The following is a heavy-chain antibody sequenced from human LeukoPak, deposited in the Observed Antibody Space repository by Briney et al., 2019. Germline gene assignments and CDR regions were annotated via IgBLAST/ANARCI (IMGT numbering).Heavy chain of an antibody. Sequence: GGSLRLSCTASGFIFNIHGMHWVRQAPGKGLEWVAFIRYDGTNKYYADSVKGRFTISRDNSKNTLYLQMNSLRAEDTAVYYCARQKHLRGPDVEYSDYWGQGTLVTVSS. D-gene: IGHD4-17*01. V-gene: IGHV3-30*02. CDR3: ARQKHLRGPDVEYSDY. CDR1: GFIFNIHG. J-gene: IGHJ4*02. CDR2: IRYDGTNK.